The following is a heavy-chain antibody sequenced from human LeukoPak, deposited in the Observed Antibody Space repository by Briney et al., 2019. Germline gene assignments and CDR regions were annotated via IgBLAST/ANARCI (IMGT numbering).Heavy chain of an antibody. J-gene: IGHJ4*02. CDR1: GYTFTGYY. CDR2: INPNSGGT. V-gene: IGHV1-2*02. Sequence: ASVKVSCKASGYTFTGYYMHWVRQAPAQGLEWMGWINPNSGGTHYAQKFQGRVTMTRDTSISTAYMELTSLTSDDTAVYYCARGSSSSWYKYYFDYWGQGTLVTVSS. D-gene: IGHD6-13*01. CDR3: ARGSSSSWYKYYFDY.